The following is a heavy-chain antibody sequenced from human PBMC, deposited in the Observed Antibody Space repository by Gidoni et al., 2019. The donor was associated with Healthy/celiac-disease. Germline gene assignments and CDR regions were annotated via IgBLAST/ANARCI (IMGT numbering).Heavy chain of an antibody. Sequence: QVQLVESGGGVVQPWRSLRLSCAASGFPFSSYGMHWVRQAPGKGLEWVAVIWYDGSNKYYADSVKGRFTISRDNSKNTLYLQMNSLRAEDTAVYYCARDTIAAAGLYYYYYMDVWGKGTTVTVSS. CDR2: IWYDGSNK. CDR3: ARDTIAAAGLYYYYYMDV. CDR1: GFPFSSYG. J-gene: IGHJ6*03. D-gene: IGHD6-13*01. V-gene: IGHV3-33*08.